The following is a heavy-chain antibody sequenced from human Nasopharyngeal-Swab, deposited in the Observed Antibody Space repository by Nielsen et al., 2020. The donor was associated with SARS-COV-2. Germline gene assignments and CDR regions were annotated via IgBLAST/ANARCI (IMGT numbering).Heavy chain of an antibody. CDR1: GFPFDDYA. J-gene: IGHJ4*02. D-gene: IGHD2-2*01. CDR2: ISWNSGSI. Sequence: LKISCAASGFPFDDYAMHWVRQAPGKGLEWVSGISWNSGSIGYADSVKGRFTISRDNAKNSLYLQMNSLRAEDTALYYCAKAYCSSTSCYHYFDYWGQGTLVTVSS. CDR3: AKAYCSSTSCYHYFDY. V-gene: IGHV3-9*01.